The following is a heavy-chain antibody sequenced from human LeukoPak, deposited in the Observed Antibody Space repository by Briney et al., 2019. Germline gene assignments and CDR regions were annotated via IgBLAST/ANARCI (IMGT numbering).Heavy chain of an antibody. J-gene: IGHJ6*02. D-gene: IGHD3-9*01. CDR2: IGGRGGKT. Sequence: GGSLRLSCAASGFTFSIYAMTWVRQAPGKGLEWVSAIGGRGGKTYYAGSVKGRFTISRDNSKNTLYLQMNSLRAEDTAVYYCAKDFRGVLRYFQTHYYGMDVWGQGTTVTVSS. V-gene: IGHV3-23*01. CDR3: AKDFRGVLRYFQTHYYGMDV. CDR1: GFTFSIYA.